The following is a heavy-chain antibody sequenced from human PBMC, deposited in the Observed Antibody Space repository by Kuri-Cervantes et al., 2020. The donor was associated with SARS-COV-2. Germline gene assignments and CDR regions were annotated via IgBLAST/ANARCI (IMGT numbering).Heavy chain of an antibody. V-gene: IGHV3-11*04. D-gene: IGHD4-23*01. Sequence: GESLKISCAASGFPFNDYYFTWIRQAPGKGLEWVSSIRPSGGSKFYADSVKGRYTVSRDNAKNSLFLQMNSLRAEDTAVYYCARDLRWGYFDYWGQGTLVTVSS. CDR2: IRPSGGSK. CDR1: GFPFNDYY. CDR3: ARDLRWGYFDY. J-gene: IGHJ4*02.